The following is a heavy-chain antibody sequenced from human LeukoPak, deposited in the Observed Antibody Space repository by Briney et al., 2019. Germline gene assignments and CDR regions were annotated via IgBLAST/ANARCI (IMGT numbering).Heavy chain of an antibody. CDR2: IHTSGDT. D-gene: IGHD6-25*01. V-gene: IGHV3-53*01. Sequence: GGSLRLSCAASGLTGSHNYVSWVRQAPGKGLEWVSAIHTSGDTCYADSVKGRFTISRDNAKKSLYLQINTLRAEDTAVYYCVRGPHIAATSYWGQGTLVTVSS. CDR1: GLTGSHNY. CDR3: VRGPHIAATSY. J-gene: IGHJ4*02.